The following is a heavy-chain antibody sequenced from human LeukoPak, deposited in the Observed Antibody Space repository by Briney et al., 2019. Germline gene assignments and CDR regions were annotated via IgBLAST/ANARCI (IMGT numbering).Heavy chain of an antibody. CDR1: GGSFSSSNYH. J-gene: IGHJ6*02. V-gene: IGHV4-39*01. CDR3: ASSVAVSPSGYYGMDV. Sequence: SETLSLTCSVSGGSFSSSNYHWGWIRQPPGKGLEWIGSIYYSGSTYHNPSLKSRLTISVDMSKNQFSLKLSSVTAADTAVYYCASSVAVSPSGYYGMDVWGQGTTVTVSS. CDR2: IYYSGST. D-gene: IGHD6-19*01.